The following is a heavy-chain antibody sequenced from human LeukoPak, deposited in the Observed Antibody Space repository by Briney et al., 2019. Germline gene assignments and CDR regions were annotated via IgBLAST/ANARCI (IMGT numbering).Heavy chain of an antibody. V-gene: IGHV3-7*05. CDR2: IKRDGSEK. CDR1: GFSFSDHY. J-gene: IGHJ4*02. D-gene: IGHD3-22*01. Sequence: GGSLRLSCAASGFSFSDHYMSWIRQAPGKGLEWVANIKRDGSEKYYVDSVKGRFTISRDNAKNSLYLQMNSLRAEDTAVYYCARGTDSSGYPGDYWGQGTLVTVSS. CDR3: ARGTDSSGYPGDY.